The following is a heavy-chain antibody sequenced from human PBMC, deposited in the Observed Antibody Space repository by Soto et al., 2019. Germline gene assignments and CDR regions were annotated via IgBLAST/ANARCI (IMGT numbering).Heavy chain of an antibody. V-gene: IGHV1-46*03. Sequence: ASVKVSCKASGYTFSSYYMHWVRQAPGQGLEWMGVINPSGGGTTYPQKFQGRITMTRDTATSTVYMELSSLTSEDTAVYYCARASVSGRRFDYWGEGTLVTVPQ. J-gene: IGHJ4*02. CDR3: ARASVSGRRFDY. CDR1: GYTFSSYY. CDR2: INPSGGGT. D-gene: IGHD6-19*01.